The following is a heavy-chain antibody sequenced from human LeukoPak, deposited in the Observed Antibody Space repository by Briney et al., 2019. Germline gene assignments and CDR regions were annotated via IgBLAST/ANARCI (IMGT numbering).Heavy chain of an antibody. D-gene: IGHD3-22*01. CDR1: GYTFTGYY. V-gene: IGHV1-2*02. J-gene: IGHJ4*02. CDR3: AREGGGYYYDSSGTTSFDY. Sequence: ASVKVSCKASGYTFTGYYMHWVRQAPGQGLEWMGWINPNIGGTNYAQKFQGRVTMTEDTSTDTAYMELSSLRSEDTAVYYCAREGGGYYYDSSGTTSFDYWGQGTLVTVSS. CDR2: INPNIGGT.